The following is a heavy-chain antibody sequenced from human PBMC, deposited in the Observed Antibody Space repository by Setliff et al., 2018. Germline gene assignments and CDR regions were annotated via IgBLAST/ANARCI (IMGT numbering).Heavy chain of an antibody. CDR2: ISTYNGHT. CDR1: GYTFIDYG. Sequence: ASVKVSCKASGYTFIDYGITWVRQAPGQGLEWMGGISTYNGHTNYAQKFQGRGTMTTDTSTGTAYMEVRSLRSDDTAVYYCARVTGGYFRPDFDDWGQGSLVTVSS. J-gene: IGHJ4*02. V-gene: IGHV1-18*01. D-gene: IGHD2-8*02. CDR3: ARVTGGYFRPDFDD.